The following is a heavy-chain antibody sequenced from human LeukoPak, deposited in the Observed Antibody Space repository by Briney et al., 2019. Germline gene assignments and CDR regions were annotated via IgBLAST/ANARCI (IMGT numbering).Heavy chain of an antibody. J-gene: IGHJ4*02. CDR3: AREMSRLGGFDY. V-gene: IGHV4-59*01. CDR2: IYYTGST. D-gene: IGHD3-16*01. Sequence: SETLSLTCTVSGGSISSYYWSWIRQPPGKGLEWIGYIYYTGSTNYNPSLKSRVTMSADTSKNQFSLKLSSVTAADTAVYFCAREMSRLGGFDYWGQGTLVTVSS. CDR1: GGSISSYY.